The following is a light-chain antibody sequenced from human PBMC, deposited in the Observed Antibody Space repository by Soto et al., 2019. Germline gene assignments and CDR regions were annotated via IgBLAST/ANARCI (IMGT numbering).Light chain of an antibody. CDR1: QSVSSSY. J-gene: IGKJ1*01. V-gene: IGKV3-20*01. CDR2: GAS. CDR3: QQYGSSPQT. Sequence: VLTQSPGTLSVSPGERATLSCRASQSVSSSYLAWYQQKPGQAPRLLIYGASSRATGIPDRFSGSGSGTDFTLTISRLEPEDFAVYYCQQYGSSPQTFGQGTKGDIK.